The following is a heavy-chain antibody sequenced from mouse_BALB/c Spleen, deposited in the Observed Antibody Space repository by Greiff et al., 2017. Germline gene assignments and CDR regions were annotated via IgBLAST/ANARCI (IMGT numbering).Heavy chain of an antibody. D-gene: IGHD2-1*01. V-gene: IGHV5-6-5*01. CDR2: ISSGGST. J-gene: IGHJ3*01. Sequence: EVQLVESGGGLVKPGGSLKLSCAASGFTFSSYAMSWVRQTPEKRLEWVASISSGGSTYYPDSVKGRFTISRDNARNILYLQMSSLRSEDTAMYYCARGYGNYEGWFAYWGQGTLVTVSA. CDR3: ARGYGNYEGWFAY. CDR1: GFTFSSYA.